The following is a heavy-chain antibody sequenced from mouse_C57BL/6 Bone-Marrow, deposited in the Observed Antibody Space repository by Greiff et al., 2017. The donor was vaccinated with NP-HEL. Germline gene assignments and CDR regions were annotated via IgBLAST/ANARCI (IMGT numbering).Heavy chain of an antibody. Sequence: EVKVVESGGGLVQPGGSLKLSCAASGFTFSDYYMYWVRQTPEKRLEWVAYISNGGGSTYYPHTVKGRSTISRDNAKTTLYLQMSRLKSEDTAMYYCARQLRRRDYAMDYWGQGTSVTVSS. CDR3: ARQLRRRDYAMDY. J-gene: IGHJ4*01. CDR2: ISNGGGST. D-gene: IGHD3-2*02. V-gene: IGHV5-12*01. CDR1: GFTFSDYY.